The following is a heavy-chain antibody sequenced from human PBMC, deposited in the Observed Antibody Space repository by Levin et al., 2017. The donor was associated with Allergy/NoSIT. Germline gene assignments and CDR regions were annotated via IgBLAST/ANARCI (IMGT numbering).Heavy chain of an antibody. D-gene: IGHD6-19*01. CDR1: GYTFTSYY. V-gene: IGHV1-46*01. J-gene: IGHJ4*02. CDR3: ASRAADSSGWYYFDY. CDR2: INPSGGST. Sequence: ASVKVSCKASGYTFTSYYMHWVRQAPGQGLEWMGIINPSGGSTSYAQKFQGRVTMTRDTSTSTVYMELSSLRSEDTAVYYCASRAADSSGWYYFDYWGQGTLVTVSS.